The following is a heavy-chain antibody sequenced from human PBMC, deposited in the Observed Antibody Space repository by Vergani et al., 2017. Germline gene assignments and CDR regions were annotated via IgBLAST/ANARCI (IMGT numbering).Heavy chain of an antibody. CDR3: ARDHHRLVVPAAILDY. CDR2: ISYDGSNK. V-gene: IGHV3-30-3*01. J-gene: IGHJ4*02. Sequence: QVQLVESGGGVVQPGRSLRLSCAASGFTFSSYAMHWVRQAPGKGLEWVAVISYDGSNKYYADSVKGRFTISRDNSKNTLYLQMNSLRAEDTAVYYCARDHHRLVVPAAILDYWGQGTLVTVSS. D-gene: IGHD2-2*02. CDR1: GFTFSSYA.